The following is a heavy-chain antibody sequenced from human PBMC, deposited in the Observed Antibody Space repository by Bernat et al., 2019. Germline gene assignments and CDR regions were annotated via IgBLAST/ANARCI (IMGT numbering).Heavy chain of an antibody. J-gene: IGHJ4*02. D-gene: IGHD5-12*01. Sequence: QVQLQESGPGLVKPSQTLSLTCTVSGGSISSGGYSWSWIRQPPGKGLEWIGYIYHSGSTYYNPSLKSRVTISVDRSKNQFSLKLSSVTAADTAVYYCARGGYSGYDLGYWGQGTLVTVSS. CDR3: ARGGYSGYDLGY. CDR2: IYHSGST. V-gene: IGHV4-30-2*01. CDR1: GGSISSGGYS.